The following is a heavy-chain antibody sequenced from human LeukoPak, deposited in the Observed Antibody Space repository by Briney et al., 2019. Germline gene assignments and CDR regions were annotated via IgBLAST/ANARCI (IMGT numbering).Heavy chain of an antibody. D-gene: IGHD3-22*01. CDR1: GYTFIDYY. J-gene: IGHJ3*02. CDR2: LNPNSGGT. CDR3: ARSYYYDSSGYAGFDAFDI. Sequence: GASVKVSCKASGYTFIDYYMHWVRQAPGQGLEWVGWLNPNSGGTNYAQKFQGRVTMTRDTSISTAYMELSRLRSDDTAVYYCARSYYYDSSGYAGFDAFDIWGQGTMVTVSS. V-gene: IGHV1-2*02.